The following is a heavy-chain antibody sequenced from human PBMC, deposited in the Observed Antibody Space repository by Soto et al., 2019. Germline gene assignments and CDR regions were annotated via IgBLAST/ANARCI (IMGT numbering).Heavy chain of an antibody. J-gene: IGHJ6*02. D-gene: IGHD6-13*01. V-gene: IGHV3-30-3*01. Sequence: QVQLVESGGAVVQPGRSLRLSFAASGFTFSSYAMHWVRQAPGKGLEWVAVISYDGSNKYYADSVKGRFTISRDNSKNTLYLQMNSLRAEDTAVYYCARDDTAAAVDYYYYGMDVWGQGTTVTVSS. CDR2: ISYDGSNK. CDR1: GFTFSSYA. CDR3: ARDDTAAAVDYYYYGMDV.